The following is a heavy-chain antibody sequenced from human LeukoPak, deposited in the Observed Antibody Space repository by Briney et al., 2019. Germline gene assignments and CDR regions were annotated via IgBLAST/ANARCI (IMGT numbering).Heavy chain of an antibody. CDR3: ATPIYSGSYSDRRDAFDI. CDR2: IYYSGST. V-gene: IGHV4-30-4*01. Sequence: SETLSLTCTVSGGSISSGDYYWSWIRQPPGKGLEWIGYIYYSGSTYYNPSLKSRVTISVDTSKNQFSLKLSSVTAADTAVYYCATPIYSGSYSDRRDAFDIWGQGTMVTVSS. D-gene: IGHD1-26*01. J-gene: IGHJ3*02. CDR1: GGSISSGDYY.